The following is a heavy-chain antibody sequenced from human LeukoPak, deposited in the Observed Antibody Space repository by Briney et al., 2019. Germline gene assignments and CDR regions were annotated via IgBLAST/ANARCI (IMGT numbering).Heavy chain of an antibody. CDR3: ARAPPRWEPGYFQH. CDR2: IVVGSGNT. D-gene: IGHD1-26*01. V-gene: IGHV1-58*02. Sequence: ASVKVSCKASGFTFTSSAMQWVRQARGQRLEWIGWIVVGSGNTNYAQKFQERVTITRDMSTSTAYMELSSLRSEDTAVYYCARAPPRWEPGYFQHWGQGTLVTVSS. J-gene: IGHJ1*01. CDR1: GFTFTSSA.